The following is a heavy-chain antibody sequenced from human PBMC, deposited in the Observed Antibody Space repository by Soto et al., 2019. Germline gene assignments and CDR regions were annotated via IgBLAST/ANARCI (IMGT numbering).Heavy chain of an antibody. V-gene: IGHV1-18*01. J-gene: IGHJ5*02. CDR2: ISAYNGNT. CDR3: ARAYCSSTSCVGDWFDP. CDR1: GYTFTSYG. Sequence: ASVKVSCKASGYTFTSYGISWVRQAPGQGLEWMGWISAYNGNTNYAQKLQGRVTMTTDTSTSAAYTELRSLRSDDTAVHYCARAYCSSTSCVGDWFDPWGQGTLVTVSS. D-gene: IGHD2-2*01.